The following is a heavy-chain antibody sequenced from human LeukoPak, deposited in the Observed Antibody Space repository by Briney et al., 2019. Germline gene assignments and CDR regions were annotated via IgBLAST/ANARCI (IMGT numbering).Heavy chain of an antibody. Sequence: GGSLRLSCAASGFTFSNYGMHWVRQAPGKGLEWVAVISYDESDKYYADSVKGRLTISRDNSKNTLYLQMNSLRPEDTAVYYCAKGVVAATNAAYYGIDVWGQGTTVTVSS. CDR2: ISYDESDK. D-gene: IGHD2-15*01. J-gene: IGHJ6*02. CDR1: GFTFSNYG. CDR3: AKGVVAATNAAYYGIDV. V-gene: IGHV3-30*18.